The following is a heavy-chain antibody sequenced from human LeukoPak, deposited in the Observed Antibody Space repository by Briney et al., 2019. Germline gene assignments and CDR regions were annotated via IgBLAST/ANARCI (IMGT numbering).Heavy chain of an antibody. Sequence: SETLSLTCTVSGGSISSSSYYWGWIRQPPGKGLEWIGSIYYSGSTYYNPSLKSRVTISGDTSENQFSLKLSSVTAADTAVYSCARAYSSAWYYFDYWGQGTLVTVSS. V-gene: IGHV4-39*01. CDR3: ARAYSSAWYYFDY. CDR2: IYYSGST. CDR1: GGSISSSSYY. D-gene: IGHD6-19*01. J-gene: IGHJ4*02.